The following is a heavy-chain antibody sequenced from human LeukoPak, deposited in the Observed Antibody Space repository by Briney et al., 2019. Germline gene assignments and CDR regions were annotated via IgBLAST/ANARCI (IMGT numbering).Heavy chain of an antibody. V-gene: IGHV3-30*02. D-gene: IGHD5-18*01. CDR3: AKDRYSYGLYYFDY. CDR1: GFTFSNND. CDR2: IRYDGINK. Sequence: GGSLRLSCAASGFTFSNNDIHWVRQAPGKGLEWVAFIRYDGINKYYADSVKGRFTISRDNSKNTLYLQMNSLRADDTAVYYCAKDRYSYGLYYFDYWGQGTLVTVSS. J-gene: IGHJ4*02.